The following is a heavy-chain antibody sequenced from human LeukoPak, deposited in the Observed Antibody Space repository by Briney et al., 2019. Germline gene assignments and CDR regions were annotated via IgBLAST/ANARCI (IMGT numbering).Heavy chain of an antibody. CDR2: ISRSSSYI. V-gene: IGHV3-21*01. CDR3: ARGGVSVGRNFDY. D-gene: IGHD4-23*01. J-gene: IGHJ4*02. CDR1: GFTFSSYT. Sequence: GGSLRLSCAASGFTFSSYTMNWVRQAPGKGLEWVSSISRSSSYIYYADSMKGRFTISRDNANNSLFLQMNSLRAEDTAVYYCARGGVSVGRNFDYWGQGTLVTVSS.